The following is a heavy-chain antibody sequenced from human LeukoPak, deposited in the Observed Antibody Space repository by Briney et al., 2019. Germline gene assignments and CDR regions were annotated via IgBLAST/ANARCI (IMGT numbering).Heavy chain of an antibody. CDR3: AISTSGFSSWYFDY. J-gene: IGHJ4*02. CDR1: GGSTSSYY. CDR2: INYSGST. D-gene: IGHD6-13*01. Sequence: QPSETLSLTCTVSGGSTSSYYWNWIRQPPGKGLEWIGYINYSGSTNYNPSLKSRVTISVDTSKNQFSLKLSSVTAADTAVYYCAISTSGFSSWYFDYWGQGTLVTVSS. V-gene: IGHV4-59*08.